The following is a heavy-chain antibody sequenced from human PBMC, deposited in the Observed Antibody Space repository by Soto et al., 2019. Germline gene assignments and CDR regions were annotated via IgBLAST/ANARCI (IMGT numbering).Heavy chain of an antibody. CDR1: GFTFSSYA. J-gene: IGHJ4*02. CDR2: ISGGTSST. CDR3: AKQRWAAAVTPTLDY. Sequence: EVQLLESGGGLVQPGGSLRLSCAASGFTFSSYAMSWVRQAPGKGLEWVSAISGGTSSTYYADSVKGRFTISRDNSKNTLYLQLHSLRAEDTGVYYCAKQRWAAAVTPTLDYWGQGTLVTVSS. D-gene: IGHD6-13*01. V-gene: IGHV3-23*01.